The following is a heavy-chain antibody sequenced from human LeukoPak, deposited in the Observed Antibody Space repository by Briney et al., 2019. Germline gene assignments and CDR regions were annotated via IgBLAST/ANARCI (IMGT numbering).Heavy chain of an antibody. J-gene: IGHJ4*02. Sequence: PGGSLRLSCAASGFTFSSYEMNWVRQAPGKGLEWVSYISSSGSTIYYADSVKGRFTISRDNAKNSLYLQMNSLRAEYTAVYYCAREEQQLADYWGQGTLVTVSS. V-gene: IGHV3-48*03. CDR3: AREEQQLADY. CDR1: GFTFSSYE. CDR2: ISSSGSTI. D-gene: IGHD6-13*01.